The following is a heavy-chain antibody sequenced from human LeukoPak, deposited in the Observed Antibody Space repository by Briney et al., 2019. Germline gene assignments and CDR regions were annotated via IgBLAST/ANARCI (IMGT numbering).Heavy chain of an antibody. CDR3: AKNYGSGSSVKYYYYMDV. D-gene: IGHD3-10*01. V-gene: IGHV3-23*01. J-gene: IGHJ6*03. Sequence: GGSLRLSCAASGFTFTSYAMSWVRQAPKKGLERVSVISASGGSTNYADSVKGRFTISRDNSKNTLYLQMNSLRAEDSAVYYCAKNYGSGSSVKYYYYMDVWGKGTTVTVSS. CDR2: ISASGGST. CDR1: GFTFTSYA.